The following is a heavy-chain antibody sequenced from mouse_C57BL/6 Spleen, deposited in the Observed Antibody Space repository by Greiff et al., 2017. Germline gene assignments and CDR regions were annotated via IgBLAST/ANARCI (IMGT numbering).Heavy chain of an antibody. Sequence: EVQGVESGEGLVKPGGSLKLSCAASGFTFSSYAMSWVRQTPEKRLEWVAYISRGGDYNYYADTVKGRFTLSRDNARDTLYLQLSSLKSEDTAMYYCALDGSSPSPMDYWGQGTSVTVSS. J-gene: IGHJ4*01. CDR2: ISRGGDYN. CDR3: ALDGSSPSPMDY. V-gene: IGHV5S21*01. CDR1: GFTFSSYA. D-gene: IGHD1-1*01.